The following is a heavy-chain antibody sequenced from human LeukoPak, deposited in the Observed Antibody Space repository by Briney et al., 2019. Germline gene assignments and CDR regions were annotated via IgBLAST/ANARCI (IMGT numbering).Heavy chain of an antibody. CDR2: IYTSGST. J-gene: IGHJ6*03. Sequence: SETLSLTCTVSGGSISSYYWSWIRQPAGKGLEWIGRIYTSGSTNYNPSLKSRVTMSVDTSKNQFSLKLSSVTAADTAVYYCAREKIGTGTVLGKDYYYMDVWGKGTTVTVSS. D-gene: IGHD3-16*01. CDR1: GGSISSYY. CDR3: AREKIGTGTVLGKDYYYMDV. V-gene: IGHV4-4*07.